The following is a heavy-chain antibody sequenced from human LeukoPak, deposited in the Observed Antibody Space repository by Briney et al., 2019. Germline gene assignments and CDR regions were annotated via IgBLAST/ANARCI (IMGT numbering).Heavy chain of an antibody. Sequence: GGSLRLSCGASGFXFSNYDIHWVRQAPGKGLEWVSGIRTAGNTYYLGYVKGRFIISRENAKNSLYLQMNSLRAGDTAIYYCARSKSYSSGWTDFDYWGQGTLVTVSS. CDR2: IRTAGNT. D-gene: IGHD6-19*01. CDR1: GFXFSNYD. J-gene: IGHJ4*02. CDR3: ARSKSYSSGWTDFDY. V-gene: IGHV3-13*01.